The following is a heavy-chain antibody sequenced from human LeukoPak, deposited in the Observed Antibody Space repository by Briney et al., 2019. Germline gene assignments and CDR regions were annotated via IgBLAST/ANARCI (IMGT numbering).Heavy chain of an antibody. Sequence: SETLSLTCTVSGGSISSYYWSWIRQPPGKGLEWIGYIYYSGSTNYNPSLKSRVTISVDTSKNQFPLKLSSVTAADTAVYYCARHVRGAPPPPPDYWGQGTLVSVSS. J-gene: IGHJ4*02. CDR1: GGSISSYY. D-gene: IGHD3-10*02. CDR3: ARHVRGAPPPPPDY. CDR2: IYYSGST. V-gene: IGHV4-59*08.